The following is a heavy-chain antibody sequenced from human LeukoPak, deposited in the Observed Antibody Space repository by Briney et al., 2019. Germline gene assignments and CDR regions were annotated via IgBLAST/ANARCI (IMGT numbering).Heavy chain of an antibody. D-gene: IGHD3-9*01. J-gene: IGHJ4*02. CDR3: AKGGGYFGIYYFDY. CDR2: ISGSGGST. Sequence: GGSLRLSCAASGFTFSSYGMSWVRQAPGKGLEWVSAISGSGGSTYYADSVKGRFTISRDNSKNTLYLQMNSLRAEETAVYYCAKGGGYFGIYYFDYWGQGTLVTVSS. CDR1: GFTFSSYG. V-gene: IGHV3-23*01.